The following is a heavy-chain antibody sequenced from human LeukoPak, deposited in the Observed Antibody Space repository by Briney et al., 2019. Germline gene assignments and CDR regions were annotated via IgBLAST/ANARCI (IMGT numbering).Heavy chain of an antibody. CDR3: ARHRGGVRPPDY. CDR1: GCSFANYW. V-gene: IGHV5-51*01. D-gene: IGHD3-10*01. Sequence: GESLKISCKGSGCSFANYWIGWVRQMPGKGLEWMGIIYPLNSDTRYSPSFQGQVTISADKSISTAYLQWSSLKASDTAMYYCARHRGGVRPPDYWGPGTLVTVSS. CDR2: IYPLNSDT. J-gene: IGHJ4*02.